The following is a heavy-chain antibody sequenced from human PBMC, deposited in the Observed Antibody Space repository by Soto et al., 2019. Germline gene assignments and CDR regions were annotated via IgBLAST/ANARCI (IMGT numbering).Heavy chain of an antibody. CDR2: ISTTSSYT. D-gene: IGHD1-1*01. CDR3: ARDPGTATFES. J-gene: IGHJ5*01. CDR1: GFTFSDYS. Sequence: QVPLVESGGGLVKPGGSLKLTCAASGFTFSDYSMSWIRQAPGKGLEWVSYISTTSSYTGYADSVKGRFTITRDNAKNSLFLHVNSLRAEDTAVYYCARDPGTATFESWGQGTLVTVSS. V-gene: IGHV3-11*05.